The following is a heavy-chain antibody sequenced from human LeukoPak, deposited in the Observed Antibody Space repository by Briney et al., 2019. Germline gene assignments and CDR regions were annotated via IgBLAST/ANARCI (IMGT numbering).Heavy chain of an antibody. V-gene: IGHV3-33*03. CDR2: IWYDGSNK. J-gene: IGHJ3*02. CDR1: GFTFSSYG. Sequence: GGSLRLSCAASGFTFSSYGMHWVRQAPGKGLEWVAVIWYDGSNKYYADSVKGRFTISRDNAKNSLYLQMNSLRAEDTALYYCAKARGDYYDSKSAFDIWGQGTMVTVSS. D-gene: IGHD3-22*01. CDR3: AKARGDYYDSKSAFDI.